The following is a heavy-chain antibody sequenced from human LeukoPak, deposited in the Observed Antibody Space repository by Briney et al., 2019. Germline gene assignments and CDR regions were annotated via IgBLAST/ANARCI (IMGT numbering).Heavy chain of an antibody. CDR1: GYTFTGYY. J-gene: IGHJ4*02. CDR3: AGRAYAGSGSYFWTYYFDY. CDR2: LNPNSGGT. V-gene: IGHV1-2*02. D-gene: IGHD1-26*01. Sequence: ASVKVSCKASGYTFTGYYMHWVRQAPGQGLEWMGWLNPNSGGTNYAQKFQGRVTMTRDTSTSTAYMELRRLRSDDTAVYYCAGRAYAGSGSYFWTYYFDYWGQGTLVTVSS.